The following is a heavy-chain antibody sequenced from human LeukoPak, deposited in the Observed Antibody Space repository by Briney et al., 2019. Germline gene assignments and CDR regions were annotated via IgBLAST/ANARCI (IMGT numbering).Heavy chain of an antibody. Sequence: SETLSLTCTVSGGSISGYYWSWIRQPPGKGLEWIGYIYTSGSTNYNPSLTSRVTISVDTSKNQFSLRLSSVTAADTAMYFCARAYSRSYSHFDDWGQGTLVTVSS. CDR1: GGSISGYY. D-gene: IGHD1-26*01. V-gene: IGHV4-4*09. J-gene: IGHJ4*02. CDR2: IYTSGST. CDR3: ARAYSRSYSHFDD.